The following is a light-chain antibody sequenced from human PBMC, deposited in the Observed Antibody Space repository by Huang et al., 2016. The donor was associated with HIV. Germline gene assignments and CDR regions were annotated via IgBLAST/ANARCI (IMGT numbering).Light chain of an antibody. CDR1: RSLLHSNGYNY. CDR2: LGS. CDR3: MQALHTPYT. V-gene: IGKV2-28*01. J-gene: IGKJ2*01. Sequence: DIVMIQSPLSLPVTPGEPASISCTSSRSLLHSNGYNYLDWYRQKPGQSPQLLIFLGSNRASGVPDRFSGSGSGTYFSLKISRVEAEDVGVYYCMQALHTPYTFGQGTKLEIK.